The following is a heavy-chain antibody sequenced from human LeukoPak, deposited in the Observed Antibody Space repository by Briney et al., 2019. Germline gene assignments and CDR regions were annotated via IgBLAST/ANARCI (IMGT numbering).Heavy chain of an antibody. CDR2: ISGSGGST. Sequence: GRSLRLSCAASGFTFSSYAMSWVRQAPGKGLEWVSAISGSGGSTYYADSVKGRFTISRDNSKNTLYLQMNSLRAEDTAVYYCAAKPPRITIFGEDYWGQGTLVTVSS. CDR3: AAKPPRITIFGEDY. D-gene: IGHD3-3*01. CDR1: GFTFSSYA. J-gene: IGHJ4*02. V-gene: IGHV3-23*01.